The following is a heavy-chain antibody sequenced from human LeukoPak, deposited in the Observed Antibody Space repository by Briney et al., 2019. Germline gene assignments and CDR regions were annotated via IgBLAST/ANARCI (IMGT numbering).Heavy chain of an antibody. V-gene: IGHV4-59*01. CDR2: IYYSGNT. CDR3: ANRRAVAGIGYYFDY. CDR1: GGSINSYY. J-gene: IGHJ4*02. Sequence: SATLSLTCTVSGGSINSYYWTWIRQPPGKGLEWIGYIYYSGNTNYNPSLKSRVTISIDTSKNQFSLKLSSVTAADTAVYYCANRRAVAGIGYYFDYWGQGTLVTVSS. D-gene: IGHD6-19*01.